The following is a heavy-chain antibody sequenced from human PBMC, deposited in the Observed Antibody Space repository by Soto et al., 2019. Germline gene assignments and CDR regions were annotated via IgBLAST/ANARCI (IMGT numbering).Heavy chain of an antibody. Sequence: PSETLSLTCTVSRGSINNYYWTLIRQPPGKGLEWIGYVSYSGRTNYNPSLKSRVNMFVDKSKNQFSLNLTSVTAADTAVHYCARWQYTVVTAIDVWGQGTMVTVSS. CDR3: ARWQYTVVTAIDV. CDR1: RGSINNYY. V-gene: IGHV4-59*03. D-gene: IGHD4-17*01. J-gene: IGHJ3*01. CDR2: VSYSGRT.